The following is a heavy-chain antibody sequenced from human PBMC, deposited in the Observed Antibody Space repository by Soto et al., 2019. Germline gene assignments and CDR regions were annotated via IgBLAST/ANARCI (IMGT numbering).Heavy chain of an antibody. Sequence: RGESLKISCKGSGYSFTSYWIGWVRQMPGKGLERMGIIYPGDSDTRYSPSFQGQVTISADKSISTAYLQWSSLKASDTAMYYCARRKITRTYSSSWSWFDPWGQGTLVTVSS. V-gene: IGHV5-51*01. J-gene: IGHJ5*02. CDR2: IYPGDSDT. CDR1: GYSFTSYW. D-gene: IGHD6-13*01. CDR3: ARRKITRTYSSSWSWFDP.